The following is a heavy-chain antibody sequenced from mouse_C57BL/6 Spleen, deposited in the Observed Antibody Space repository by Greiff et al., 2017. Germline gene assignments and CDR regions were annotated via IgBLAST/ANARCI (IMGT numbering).Heavy chain of an antibody. CDR2: IYPGDGDT. CDR3: ARLNYGYYYAMDY. CDR1: GYAFSSYW. D-gene: IGHD1-1*01. J-gene: IGHJ4*01. V-gene: IGHV1-80*01. Sequence: VQRVESGAELVKPGASVKISCKASGYAFSSYWMNWVKQRPGKGLEWIGQIYPGDGDTNYNGKFKGKATLTADKSSSTAYMQLSSLTSEDSAVYFCARLNYGYYYAMDYWGQGTSVTVSS.